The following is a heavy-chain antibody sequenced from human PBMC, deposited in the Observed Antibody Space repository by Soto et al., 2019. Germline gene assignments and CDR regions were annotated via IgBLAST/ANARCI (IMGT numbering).Heavy chain of an antibody. CDR2: IVPVLGTS. CDR1: CGSFISYA. CDR3: ARDSSDPLSPNWFDP. J-gene: IGHJ5*02. V-gene: IGHV1-69*05. Sequence: SVKVSCKSSCGSFISYAISWVRQAPGQGLEWMGGIVPVLGTSHSAQKFQGRVTFSTDDSTTTAYMELSSLRSEDTAVYYCARDSSDPLSPNWFDPWGQGTLVTVSS.